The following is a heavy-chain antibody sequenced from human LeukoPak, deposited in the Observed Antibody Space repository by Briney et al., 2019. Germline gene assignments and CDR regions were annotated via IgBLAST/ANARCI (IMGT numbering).Heavy chain of an antibody. D-gene: IGHD3-10*01. CDR3: VKDRGGYDGSGSLLDY. Sequence: PGGSLRLSCAASRFTLSSNNMSWVRQAPGKGLEHVSGINSNGGSTYYADSVKGRLIISRDNSKNTLHLQMSSLRAEDTAVYYCVKDRGGYDGSGSLLDYWGQGTLVTVSS. CDR2: INSNGGST. J-gene: IGHJ4*02. CDR1: RFTLSSNN. V-gene: IGHV3-64D*06.